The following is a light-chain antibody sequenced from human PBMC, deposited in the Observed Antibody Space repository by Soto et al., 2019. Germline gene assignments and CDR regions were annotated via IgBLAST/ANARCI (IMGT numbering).Light chain of an antibody. CDR1: SSDVGGYNY. J-gene: IGLJ1*01. V-gene: IGLV2-14*03. Sequence: QSALTQPASVSGSPGQSITISCTGTSSDVGGYNYVSWYQHHPGKAPKLIIYDVTNRPSGVSNPFSGSKSGNTASLTISGLQPEDEADYSCSSYTTSNTRQIVFGTGTKLTV. CDR3: SSYTTSNTRQIV. CDR2: DVT.